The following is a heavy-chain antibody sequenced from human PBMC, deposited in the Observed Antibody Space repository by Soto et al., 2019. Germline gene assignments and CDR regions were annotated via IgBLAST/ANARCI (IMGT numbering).Heavy chain of an antibody. J-gene: IGHJ4*02. V-gene: IGHV1-8*01. CDR1: GYTFTSYD. Sequence: QVQLVQSGAEVRKPGASVKVSCKASGYTFTSYDINWVRQATGQGPEWVGWMNPNSGNTAYAQKFQGRVTMTGNTSISTAYMELSSLRSEDTAVYYCARVGSGSYLGPFDYWGQGTLVTVSS. D-gene: IGHD1-26*01. CDR2: MNPNSGNT. CDR3: ARVGSGSYLGPFDY.